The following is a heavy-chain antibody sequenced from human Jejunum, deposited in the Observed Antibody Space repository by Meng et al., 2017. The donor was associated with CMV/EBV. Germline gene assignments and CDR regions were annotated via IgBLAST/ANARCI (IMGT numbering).Heavy chain of an antibody. J-gene: IGHJ4*02. V-gene: IGHV3-66*04. Sequence: ELSLVEFWSGSVTRCQSLSPSCVAFGVTFMSRYSSWALHAPRTRIGWVSALYSVGTTFYAASVRCRFVISADNSKHTLYLQVDGLTGEATAMYYCAKQVTDSSTYVYWGQGTLVTVSS. CDR3: AKQVTDSSTYVY. D-gene: IGHD4-11*01. CDR1: GVTFMSRY. CDR2: LYSVGTT.